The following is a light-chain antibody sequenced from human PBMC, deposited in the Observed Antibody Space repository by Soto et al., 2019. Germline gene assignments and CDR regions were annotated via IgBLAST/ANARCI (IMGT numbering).Light chain of an antibody. CDR3: QQYYSIPRT. Sequence: DIVVTQSPDSLAVSLGERATINCKSSQSVLYSSNNKNYLAWYQQKPGQPPKLLIYWASTRESGVPDRFSGSGYETDFTLTVSSLQAEDVAVYYCQQYYSIPRTFGQGTKVEVK. CDR1: QSVLYSSNNKNY. CDR2: WAS. V-gene: IGKV4-1*01. J-gene: IGKJ1*01.